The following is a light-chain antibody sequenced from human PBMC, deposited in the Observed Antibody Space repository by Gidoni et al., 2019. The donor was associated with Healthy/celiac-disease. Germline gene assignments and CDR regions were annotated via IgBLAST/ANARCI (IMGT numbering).Light chain of an antibody. V-gene: IGKV3-11*01. CDR3: QQRSNWPST. CDR1: QSVSSY. CDR2: AAS. J-gene: IGKJ4*01. Sequence: IVLPQSPAALSLSPGDRATLSCRASQSVSSYLAWYQQKPGKAPRLLIYAASNWSTGIPSRFSGSGSGTDFTLTISSLEPEDFAVYYCQQRSNWPSTFGGGTTVEIK.